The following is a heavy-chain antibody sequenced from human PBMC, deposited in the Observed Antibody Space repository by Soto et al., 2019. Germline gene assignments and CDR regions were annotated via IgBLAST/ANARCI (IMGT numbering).Heavy chain of an antibody. J-gene: IGHJ3*02. Sequence: ASVKVSCKASGGTFSSYAISWVRQAPGQGLEWMGGIIPIFGTANYAQKFQGRVTITADESTSTAYMELSSLRSEDTAVYYCAREVTMVRGVNDAFDIWGQGTMVTVSS. V-gene: IGHV1-69*13. CDR3: AREVTMVRGVNDAFDI. CDR2: IIPIFGTA. CDR1: GGTFSSYA. D-gene: IGHD3-10*01.